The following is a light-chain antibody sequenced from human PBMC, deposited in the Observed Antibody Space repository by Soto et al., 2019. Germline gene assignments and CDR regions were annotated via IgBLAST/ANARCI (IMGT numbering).Light chain of an antibody. CDR2: GAS. CDR1: QRVSRN. Sequence: ELLLTQSPATLSLSPGDSATLSCRASQRVSRNVAWYQQKPGQAPRLLIYGASSRATGIPDRFSGSGSGTDFTLTISRLEPEDFAVYYCQQYGSSSWTFGQGTKVDIK. V-gene: IGKV3-20*01. CDR3: QQYGSSSWT. J-gene: IGKJ1*01.